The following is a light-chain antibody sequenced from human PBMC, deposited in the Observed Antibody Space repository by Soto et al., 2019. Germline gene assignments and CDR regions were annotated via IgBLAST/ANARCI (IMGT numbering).Light chain of an antibody. CDR3: CSHASGSTLL. J-gene: IGLJ2*01. V-gene: IGLV2-23*01. CDR2: GDR. Sequence: QSVLTQPASVSGSPGQSITISCTGTSSDVGYYTFVSWYQQHPSKAPRLMIYGDRDRASGVSNRFSGSKSGNTASLTISGLQPEDEADYYCCSHASGSTLLCGGGTNPTVL. CDR1: SSDVGYYTF.